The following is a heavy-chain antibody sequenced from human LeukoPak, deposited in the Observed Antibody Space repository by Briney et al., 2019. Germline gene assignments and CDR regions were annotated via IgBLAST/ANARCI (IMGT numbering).Heavy chain of an antibody. D-gene: IGHD6-13*01. CDR1: GGSISSSNW. J-gene: IGHJ6*02. Sequence: PSETLSLTCAVSGGSISSSNWWSWVRQPPGKGLEWIGEIYHSGSTNYNPSLKSRVTISVDKSKNQFSLKLSSVTAADTAVYYCAREGSSWYNNYYYYGMDVWGQGTTVTVSS. CDR3: AREGSSWYNNYYYYGMDV. V-gene: IGHV4-4*02. CDR2: IYHSGST.